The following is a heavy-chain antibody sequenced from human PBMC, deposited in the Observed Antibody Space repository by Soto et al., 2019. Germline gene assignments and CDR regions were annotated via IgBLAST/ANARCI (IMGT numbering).Heavy chain of an antibody. Sequence: EVQLLESGGGLVQAGGSLRLSCRASGSTSSSDAMTWVRQAPGKGLEWVSVISGGGDSAYYADSVQGRFAISRDNSKNTLFLQMSSLRAEDTAVYYFAKVGYESGGYYYHDAFHIWGQGTMVTVSS. CDR2: ISGGGDSA. J-gene: IGHJ3*02. V-gene: IGHV3-23*01. CDR1: GSTSSSDA. D-gene: IGHD3-22*01. CDR3: AKVGYESGGYYYHDAFHI.